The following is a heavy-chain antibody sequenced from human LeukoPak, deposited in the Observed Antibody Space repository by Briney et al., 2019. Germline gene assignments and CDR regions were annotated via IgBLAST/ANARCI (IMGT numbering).Heavy chain of an antibody. Sequence: GGSLRLSCAASGFTFSSYSTNWVRQAPGKGLEWVSSISSSSSYIFYADSVKGRFTISRDNAKNSLYLQMNSLRAEDTAVYYCAKDRTWIAVAADYWGQGTLVTVSS. D-gene: IGHD6-19*01. CDR1: GFTFSSYS. J-gene: IGHJ4*02. CDR2: ISSSSSYI. V-gene: IGHV3-21*04. CDR3: AKDRTWIAVAADY.